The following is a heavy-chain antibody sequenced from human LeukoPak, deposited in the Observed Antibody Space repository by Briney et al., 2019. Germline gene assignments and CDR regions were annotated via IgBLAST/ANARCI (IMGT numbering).Heavy chain of an antibody. V-gene: IGHV1-2*02. D-gene: IGHD6-13*01. J-gene: IGHJ5*02. Sequence: ASVKVSCKASGYTFTGYYMHWVRQAPGQGLEWMGWINPNSGGTNYAQKFQGRVTMTRDTSISTAYMELSRLRSGDTAVYYCARQAAAAGMDWFDPWGQGTLVTVSS. CDR3: ARQAAAAGMDWFDP. CDR2: INPNSGGT. CDR1: GYTFTGYY.